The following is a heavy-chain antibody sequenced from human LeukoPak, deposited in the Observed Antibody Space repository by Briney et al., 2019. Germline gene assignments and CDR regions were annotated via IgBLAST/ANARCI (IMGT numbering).Heavy chain of an antibody. J-gene: IGHJ3*02. CDR2: ISAYNGNT. D-gene: IGHD6-13*01. CDR3: ARAWQPPRALYAFDI. CDR1: GYTFTGYF. V-gene: IGHV1-18*04. Sequence: WASVKVSCKASGYTFTGYFMHWVRQAPGQGPEWMGWISAYNGNTNYAQKLQGRVTMTTDTSTSTAYMELRSLRSDDTAVYYCARAWQPPRALYAFDIWGQGTMVTVSS.